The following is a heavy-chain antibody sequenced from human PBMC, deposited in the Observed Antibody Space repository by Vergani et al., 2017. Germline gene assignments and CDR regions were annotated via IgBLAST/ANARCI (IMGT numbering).Heavy chain of an antibody. D-gene: IGHD3-10*01. J-gene: IGHJ5*02. CDR2: INPNSGGT. V-gene: IGHV1-2*02. Sequence: QVQLVQSGAEVKKPGASVKVSCKASGYTFSGYYMHWVRPAPGQGLEGMGWINPNSGGTNYAEQFQGRVTMTRDTSISTAYMELSRLRSDDTAVNYCARDFYYGAGSHNWFDPWGQGTLVTVSS. CDR1: GYTFSGYY. CDR3: ARDFYYGAGSHNWFDP.